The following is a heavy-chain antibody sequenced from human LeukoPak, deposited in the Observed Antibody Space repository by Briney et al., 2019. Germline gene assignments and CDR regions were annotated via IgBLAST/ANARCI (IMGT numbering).Heavy chain of an antibody. CDR1: GFTFSSYS. V-gene: IGHV3-21*01. Sequence: GGSLRLSCAASGFTFSSYSMNWVRPAPGKGLEWVSSISSSSSYIYYADSVKGRFTISRDNAKNSLYLQMNSLRAEDTAVYYCARDPGIQLKSWFDPWGQGTLVTVSS. J-gene: IGHJ5*02. CDR2: ISSSSSYI. D-gene: IGHD5-18*01. CDR3: ARDPGIQLKSWFDP.